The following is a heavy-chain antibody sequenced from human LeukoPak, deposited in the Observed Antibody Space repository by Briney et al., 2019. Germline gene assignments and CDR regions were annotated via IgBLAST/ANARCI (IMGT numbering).Heavy chain of an antibody. V-gene: IGHV4-61*01. J-gene: IGHJ6*02. CDR3: ARDAGDLSPYYYGMDV. D-gene: IGHD7-27*01. CDR2: IYYSGST. Sequence: PSETLSLTCTVSGGSVSSGSYYWSWIRQPPGKGLEWIGYIYYSGSTNYNPSLKSRVTISVDTSKNQFSLKLSSVTAADTAVYYCARDAGDLSPYYYGMDVWGQGTTVTVSS. CDR1: GGSVSSGSYY.